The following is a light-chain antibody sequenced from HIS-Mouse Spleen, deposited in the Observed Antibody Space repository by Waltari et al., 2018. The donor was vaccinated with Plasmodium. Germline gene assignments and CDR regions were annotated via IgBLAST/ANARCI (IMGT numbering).Light chain of an antibody. CDR2: GAS. V-gene: IGKV3-20*01. CDR3: QQYGSSPPLT. Sequence: IVLTQSPGTLSLSPGERATLPCRASQSVSSSYLAWYQQKPGQAPRLLIYGASSGSGTDFTLTISRLEPEDFAVYYCQQYGSSPPLTFGGGTKVEIK. CDR1: QSVSSSY. J-gene: IGKJ4*01.